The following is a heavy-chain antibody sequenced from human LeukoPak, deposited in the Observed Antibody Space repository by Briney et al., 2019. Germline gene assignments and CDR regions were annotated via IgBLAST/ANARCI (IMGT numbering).Heavy chain of an antibody. D-gene: IGHD2-21*01. J-gene: IGHJ6*04. Sequence: PGGSLRLSCAASGFTFSGSVMHWVRQASGKGLEWVGRIRSKANSYATAYAASVKGRFTISRDDSKNTAYLQMNSLKTEDTAVYYCTRSPMRSIARGVVAEDGVDVWGKGTTVTVSS. V-gene: IGHV3-73*01. CDR2: IRSKANSYAT. CDR3: TRSPMRSIARGVVAEDGVDV. CDR1: GFTFSGSV.